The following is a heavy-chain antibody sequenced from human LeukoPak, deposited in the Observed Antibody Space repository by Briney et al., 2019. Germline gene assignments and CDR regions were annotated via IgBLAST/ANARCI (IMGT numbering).Heavy chain of an antibody. D-gene: IGHD2-15*01. CDR2: ISASGGST. Sequence: GGSLRLSCAASGFTFSSYAMSWVRQAPGKGLEWDSTISASGGSTYYADSVKGRFTISRDNSKNTLYLQMNSLRAEDTAVYYCAKGPYSAFDIWGQGTMVTVSS. J-gene: IGHJ3*02. V-gene: IGHV3-23*01. CDR1: GFTFSSYA. CDR3: AKGPYSAFDI.